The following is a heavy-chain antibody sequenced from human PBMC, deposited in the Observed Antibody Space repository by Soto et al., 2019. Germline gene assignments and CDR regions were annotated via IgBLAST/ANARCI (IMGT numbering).Heavy chain of an antibody. CDR3: ARASFGYYDSSGYLGY. Sequence: SETLSLTCAVYGGSFSGYYWSWIRQPPGKGLEWIGEINHSGSTNYNPSLKSRVTISVDTSKNQFSLKLSSVTAAGTAVYYCARASFGYYDSSGYLGYWGQGTLVTVSS. V-gene: IGHV4-34*01. J-gene: IGHJ4*02. CDR2: INHSGST. CDR1: GGSFSGYY. D-gene: IGHD3-22*01.